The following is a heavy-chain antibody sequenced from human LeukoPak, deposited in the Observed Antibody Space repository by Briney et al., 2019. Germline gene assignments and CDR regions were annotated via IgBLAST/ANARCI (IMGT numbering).Heavy chain of an antibody. V-gene: IGHV3-30*18. CDR2: ISYDGSNK. J-gene: IGHJ4*02. Sequence: GGSLRLSCAAAGFTFSSYGMHWVRQAPGRGLEWVAVISYDGSNKYYADSVKGRFTISRDNSKNTLYLQMNSLRAEDPAVYYCAKRPGDTAMVHCDYWGQGTLVTVSS. CDR3: AKRPGDTAMVHCDY. CDR1: GFTFSSYG. D-gene: IGHD5-18*01.